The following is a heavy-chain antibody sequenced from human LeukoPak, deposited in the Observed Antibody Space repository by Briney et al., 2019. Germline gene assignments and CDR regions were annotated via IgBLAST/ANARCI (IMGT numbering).Heavy chain of an antibody. J-gene: IGHJ6*03. Sequence: ASVKVSCKASGGTFSSYAISWVRQAPGQGLEWMGRIIPIFGTANYAQKFQGRVTITTDESTSTAYMELSSLRSEDTAVYYCARVLCSGGSCYYYYYMDVWGKGTTVTVSS. V-gene: IGHV1-69*05. CDR1: GGTFSSYA. D-gene: IGHD2-15*01. CDR2: IIPIFGTA. CDR3: ARVLCSGGSCYYYYYMDV.